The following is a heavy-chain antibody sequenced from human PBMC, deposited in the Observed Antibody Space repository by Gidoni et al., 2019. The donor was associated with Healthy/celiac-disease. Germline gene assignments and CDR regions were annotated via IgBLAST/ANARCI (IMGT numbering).Heavy chain of an antibody. CDR1: GFTFSNAW. CDR2: IKSKTDGGTT. J-gene: IGHJ3*02. CDR3: TTDRRYYDSSGYWGDAFDI. V-gene: IGHV3-15*01. D-gene: IGHD3-22*01. Sequence: EVQLVESGGGLVKPGGSLRLSCAASGFTFSNAWMSWVRQAPGKGLEWVGRIKSKTDGGTTDYAAPVKGRFTISRDDSKNTLYLQMNSLKTEDTAVYYCTTDRRYYDSSGYWGDAFDIWGQGTMVTVSS.